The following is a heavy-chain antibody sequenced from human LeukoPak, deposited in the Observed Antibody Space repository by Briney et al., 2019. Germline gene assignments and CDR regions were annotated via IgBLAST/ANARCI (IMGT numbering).Heavy chain of an antibody. J-gene: IGHJ6*02. CDR3: ARDPHYYHVRGYSGYDWGDYYYYGIDV. V-gene: IGHV6-1*01. CDR1: GDSVSSNSAA. D-gene: IGHD5-12*01. Sequence: SQTLSLTCAIAGDSVSSNSAAWNWIRQSPSRGLEWLGRTYYRSKWYNDYAVSVKSRITINPDTSKNQFSLQLNSVTPEDTAVYYCARDPHYYHVRGYSGYDWGDYYYYGIDVWGQGTTVTVSS. CDR2: TYYRSKWYN.